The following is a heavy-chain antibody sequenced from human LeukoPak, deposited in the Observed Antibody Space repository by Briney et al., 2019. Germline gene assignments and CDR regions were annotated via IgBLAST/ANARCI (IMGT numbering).Heavy chain of an antibody. V-gene: IGHV3-30-3*01. CDR3: ARAREWELLL. Sequence: GRSLRLSCAASGFTFSSNAMHWVRQAPGKGLEWVAVISYDGSNKYYADSVKGRFTISRDNSKNTLYLQMNSLRAEDTAVYYCARAREWELLLWGQGTLVTVSS. CDR2: ISYDGSNK. CDR1: GFTFSSNA. D-gene: IGHD1-26*01. J-gene: IGHJ4*02.